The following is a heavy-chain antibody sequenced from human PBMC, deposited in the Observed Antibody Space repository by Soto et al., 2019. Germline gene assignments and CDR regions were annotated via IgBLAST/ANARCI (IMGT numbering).Heavy chain of an antibody. CDR1: GYTFTSYD. V-gene: IGHV1-8*01. J-gene: IGHJ6*03. CDR2: MNPNSGNT. Sequence: ASVKVSCKASGYTFTSYDINWVRRATGQGLEWMGWMNPNSGNTSYAQKFQGRVTMTRNTSISTAYMELSSLRSEDTAVYYCARGQDIAAAYFHYYYYMDVWGKGTTVTVAS. D-gene: IGHD6-13*01. CDR3: ARGQDIAAAYFHYYYYMDV.